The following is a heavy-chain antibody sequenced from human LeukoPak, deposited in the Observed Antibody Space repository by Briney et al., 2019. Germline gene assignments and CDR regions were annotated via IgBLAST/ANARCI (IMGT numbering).Heavy chain of an antibody. Sequence: GGSLRLSCAASGFTFSSYAMSWVRQAPGKGLEWVSAISGSAGSTYYADSVKGRFTISRDNSKNTLYLQVNSLRAGDTAIYYCAKGGYSSGWYYFDYWGQGTLVTVSS. CDR1: GFTFSSYA. V-gene: IGHV3-23*01. CDR2: ISGSAGST. CDR3: AKGGYSSGWYYFDY. J-gene: IGHJ4*02. D-gene: IGHD6-19*01.